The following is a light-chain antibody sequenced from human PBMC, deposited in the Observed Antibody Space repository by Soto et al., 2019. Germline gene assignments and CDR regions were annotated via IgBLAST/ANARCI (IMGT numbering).Light chain of an antibody. CDR1: QSVSSTY. J-gene: IGKJ1*01. Sequence: EIVLTQSPGTLSVSPGERATLSCRASQSVSSTYLAWYQQKPGQSPRLLIYGASNRATGIPDRFSGSGSGTDFTLSIRRLEPEDFAVYYCQQYGGSRWTFGQGTKVDIK. CDR2: GAS. CDR3: QQYGGSRWT. V-gene: IGKV3-20*01.